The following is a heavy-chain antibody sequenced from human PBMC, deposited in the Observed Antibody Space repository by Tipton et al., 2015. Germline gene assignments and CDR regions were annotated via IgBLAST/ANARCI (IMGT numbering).Heavy chain of an antibody. J-gene: IGHJ6*02. CDR3: ARDLTYSSGWDTYYFYGMDV. D-gene: IGHD6-19*01. V-gene: IGHV4-59*01. CDR2: IYYSGST. CDR1: GGSISTYY. Sequence: TLSLTCTVSGGSISTYYWNWIRQPPGKGLEWIGYIYYSGSTNYNPSLKSRVTISVDTSKNQFSLKLSSVTAADTAVYYCARDLTYSSGWDTYYFYGMDVWGQGTTVTVSS.